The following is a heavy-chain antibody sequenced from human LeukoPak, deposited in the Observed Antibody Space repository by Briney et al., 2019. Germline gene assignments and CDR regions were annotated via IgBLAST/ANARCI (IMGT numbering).Heavy chain of an antibody. J-gene: IGHJ4*02. CDR1: GGSISSSSYY. D-gene: IGHD4-11*01. CDR2: IYYSGST. Sequence: SETLSLTCTVSGGSISSSSYYWGWIRQPPGKGLEWIGSIYYSGSTYYNPSLKSRVTISVDTSKNQFSLKLSSVTAADTAVYYCARQPKGLPAGTYSNYPAGYFDYWGQGTLVTVSS. CDR3: ARQPKGLPAGTYSNYPAGYFDY. V-gene: IGHV4-39*01.